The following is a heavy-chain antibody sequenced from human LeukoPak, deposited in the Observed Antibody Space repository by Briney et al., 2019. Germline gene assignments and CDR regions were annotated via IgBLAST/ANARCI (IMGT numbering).Heavy chain of an antibody. D-gene: IGHD6-6*01. CDR3: ARGATYSSSLFDY. CDR2: ISSSSSYI. CDR1: GFTFSSYS. Sequence: GGSLRLSCAAPGFTFSSYSMNWVRQAPGKGLEWVSSISSSSSYIYYADSVKGRFTISRDNAKNSLYLQMNSLRAEDTAVYYCARGATYSSSLFDYWGQGTLVTVSS. V-gene: IGHV3-21*01. J-gene: IGHJ4*02.